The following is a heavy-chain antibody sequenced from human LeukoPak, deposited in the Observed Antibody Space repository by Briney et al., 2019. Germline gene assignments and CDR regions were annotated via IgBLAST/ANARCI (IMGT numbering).Heavy chain of an antibody. Sequence: GASVKVSCKASGYTFTSYYMHWVRQAPGQGLEWMGGIIPIFGTANYAQKLQGRVTITTDESTSTAYMELSSLRSEDTAVYYCARDRGCSGGSCYSPNWFDPWGQGTLVTVSS. D-gene: IGHD2-15*01. CDR3: ARDRGCSGGSCYSPNWFDP. CDR1: GYTFTSYY. CDR2: IIPIFGTA. J-gene: IGHJ5*02. V-gene: IGHV1-69*05.